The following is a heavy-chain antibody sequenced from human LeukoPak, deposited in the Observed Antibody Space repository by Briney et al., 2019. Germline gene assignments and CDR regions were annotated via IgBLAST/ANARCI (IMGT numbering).Heavy chain of an antibody. J-gene: IGHJ4*02. V-gene: IGHV3-53*01. D-gene: IGHD6-19*01. CDR2: LYAGGTT. CDR1: GFTVSNNY. Sequence: PGGSLRLSCAASGFTVSNNYMSWVRQAPGKGLEWVSGLYAGGTTYYADSVKGRFIISRDNPKNTLYLQMNSLRAEDTAVYYCARLAGTDSDYWGQGTLVTVSS. CDR3: ARLAGTDSDY.